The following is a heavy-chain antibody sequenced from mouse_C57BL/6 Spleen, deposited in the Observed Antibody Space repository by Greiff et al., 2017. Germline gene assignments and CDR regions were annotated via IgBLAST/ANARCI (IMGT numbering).Heavy chain of an antibody. D-gene: IGHD2-1*01. V-gene: IGHV3-6*01. CDR2: ISYDGSN. CDR3: ASYGNYENYVDY. J-gene: IGHJ2*01. Sequence: VQLQQSGPGLVKPSQSLSLTCSVTGYSITSGYYWNWIRQFPGNKLEWMGYISYDGSNNYNPSLKNRISITRDTSKNQFVLKLNSVTTEDTATYYCASYGNYENYVDYWGQGTTLTVSS. CDR1: GYSITSGYY.